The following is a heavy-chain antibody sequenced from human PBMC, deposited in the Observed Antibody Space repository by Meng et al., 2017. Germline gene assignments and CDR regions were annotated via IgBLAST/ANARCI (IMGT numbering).Heavy chain of an antibody. Sequence: VQLVPSGAEVTMPGASLKVSCEASGYTFTGYYLHWVRQAPGQGLEWMGRINPNNGGPSYAQNFRGRVTMTRDTSISTAYMELSSLRSDDAAVYYCARGYYDKGAFDIWGQGTMVTVSS. D-gene: IGHD3-22*01. CDR3: ARGYYDKGAFDI. V-gene: IGHV1-2*06. CDR2: INPNNGGP. CDR1: GYTFTGYY. J-gene: IGHJ3*02.